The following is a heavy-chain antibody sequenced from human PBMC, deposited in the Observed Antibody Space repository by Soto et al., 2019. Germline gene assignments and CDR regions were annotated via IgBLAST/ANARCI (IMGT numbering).Heavy chain of an antibody. CDR2: IYHSGST. Sequence: QVQLQESGPGLVKPSGTLSLTCAVSGGSISSGNWWSWVRQPPGKGLERIGEIYHSGSTNYNPSLKSRVTISVDKSTNQFSLTLNSVTAADTAVYHCAREGDRGYSLGYWGQGTLVTVSA. J-gene: IGHJ4*02. V-gene: IGHV4-4*02. CDR1: GGSISSGNW. CDR3: AREGDRGYSLGY. D-gene: IGHD5-18*01.